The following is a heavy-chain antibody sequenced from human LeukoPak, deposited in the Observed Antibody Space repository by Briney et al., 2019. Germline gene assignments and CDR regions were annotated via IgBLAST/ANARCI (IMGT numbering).Heavy chain of an antibody. V-gene: IGHV1-18*01. CDR2: ISAYNGNT. Sequence: GASVKVSCKASGYTFTSYGISWVRQAPGQGLEWMGWISAYNGNTNYAQKLQGRVTMTTDTSTSTAYMELRSLRSDDTAVYYCARHHGGYSSGWFPPQAEIDYWGQGTLVTVSS. J-gene: IGHJ4*02. CDR3: ARHHGGYSSGWFPPQAEIDY. CDR1: GYTFTSYG. D-gene: IGHD6-19*01.